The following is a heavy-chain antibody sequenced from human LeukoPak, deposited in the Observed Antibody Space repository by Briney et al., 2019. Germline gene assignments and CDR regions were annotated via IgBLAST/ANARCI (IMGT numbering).Heavy chain of an antibody. Sequence: GGSLRLSCAASGFTFSSYSMNWVRQAPGKGLEWVSSISSSSSYIYYADSVKGRFTISRDNANNSLYLQMNSLRAEDTAVYYCARGRTGTAWNWFDPWGQGTLVTVSS. CDR3: ARGRTGTAWNWFDP. V-gene: IGHV3-21*01. CDR1: GFTFSSYS. D-gene: IGHD1-1*01. CDR2: ISSSSSYI. J-gene: IGHJ5*02.